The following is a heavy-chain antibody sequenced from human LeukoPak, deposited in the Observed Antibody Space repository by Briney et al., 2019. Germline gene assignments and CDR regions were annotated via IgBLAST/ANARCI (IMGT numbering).Heavy chain of an antibody. V-gene: IGHV4-39*07. CDR1: GGSISSSNNY. Sequence: PSETLSLTCTVSGGSISSSNNYWGWIRQPPGKGLEWIGSIYYSGSTYYNPSLKSRVTISVDTSKNQFSLKLSSVTAADTAVYYCARVGDRVVPAANGWFDPWGQGTLVTVSS. CDR3: ARVGDRVVPAANGWFDP. J-gene: IGHJ5*02. D-gene: IGHD2-2*01. CDR2: IYYSGST.